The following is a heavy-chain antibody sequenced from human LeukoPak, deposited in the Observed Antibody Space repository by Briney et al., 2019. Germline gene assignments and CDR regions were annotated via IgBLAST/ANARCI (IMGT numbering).Heavy chain of an antibody. CDR3: AKDQSAYRNWYFDL. CDR1: GFTFSSYA. J-gene: IGHJ2*01. CDR2: ISGSDGST. V-gene: IGHV3-23*01. Sequence: PGGSLRLSCAASGFTFSSYAMHWVRQAPGKGLEWVSTISGSDGSTYYADSVKGRFTISRDNPKNTLYLQMNSLRAEDTAVYYCAKDQSAYRNWYFDLWGRGTLVTVSS. D-gene: IGHD3-16*01.